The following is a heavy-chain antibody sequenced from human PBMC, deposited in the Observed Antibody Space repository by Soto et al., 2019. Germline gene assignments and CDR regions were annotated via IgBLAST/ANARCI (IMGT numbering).Heavy chain of an antibody. D-gene: IGHD6-6*01. J-gene: IGHJ5*02. CDR1: GFSFTGYY. CDR3: AKDLTGQLASWFDP. V-gene: IGHV1-2*02. CDR2: INAHSGGT. Sequence: ASVKVSCKASGFSFTGYYIHWLRQAPGQGLEWMGWINAHSGGTEYAQKFQGRVTLTRDTSIATAYLTLTSLASDDTALYSCAKDLTGQLASWFDPWGQGTQVTGSS.